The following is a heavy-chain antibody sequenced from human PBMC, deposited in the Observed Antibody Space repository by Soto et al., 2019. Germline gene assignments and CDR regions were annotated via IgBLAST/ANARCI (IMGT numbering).Heavy chain of an antibody. V-gene: IGHV1-8*01. CDR1: GYSFTSYD. J-gene: IGHJ4*02. CDR3: ARDPVINASTRRFDL. CDR2: MNPNSGDT. Sequence: QVQLVHSGAEVQKPGASVKVSCKASGYSFTSYDINWVRQATGQGLEWMGWMNPNSGDTGYAQNFQGRVTMTRDTSINTAYMELSGLRSDDTAVDYCARDPVINASTRRFDLWGQGTLIIVSS. D-gene: IGHD2-21*01.